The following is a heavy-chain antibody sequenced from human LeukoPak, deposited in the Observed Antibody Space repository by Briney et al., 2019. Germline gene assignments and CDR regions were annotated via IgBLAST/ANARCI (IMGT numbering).Heavy chain of an antibody. D-gene: IGHD3-10*01. Sequence: ASVKVSCKVSGYTFTSYDINWVRQATGQGLEWVGWMNPNSGNTGSAQQAQDRVTITMNTSISTYYLELSSLRSEDTAVYYCARIYYRRSDYHYYYMDVWGEGTTVSVSS. J-gene: IGHJ6*03. V-gene: IGHV1-8*01. CDR1: GYTFTSYD. CDR2: MNPNSGNT. CDR3: ARIYYRRSDYHYYYMDV.